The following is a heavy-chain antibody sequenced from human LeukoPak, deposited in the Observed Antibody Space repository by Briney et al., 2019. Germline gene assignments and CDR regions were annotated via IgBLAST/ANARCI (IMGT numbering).Heavy chain of an antibody. J-gene: IGHJ6*02. D-gene: IGHD3-22*01. CDR1: GGSISSYY. Sequence: SETLSLTCTVSGGSISSYYWSWTRQPPGKGLEWIGYIYYSGSTNYNPSLKSRVTISVDTSKNQFSLKLSSVTAADTAVYYCASGGVSSGYYRLTPGYYGMDVWGQGTTVTVSS. CDR2: IYYSGST. CDR3: ASGGVSSGYYRLTPGYYGMDV. V-gene: IGHV4-59*01.